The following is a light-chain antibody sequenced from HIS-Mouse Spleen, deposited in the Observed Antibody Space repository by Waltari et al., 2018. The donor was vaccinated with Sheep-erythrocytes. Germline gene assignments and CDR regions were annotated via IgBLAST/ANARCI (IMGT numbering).Light chain of an antibody. CDR3: CSYAGSSTWV. CDR1: TSDVGRYNL. J-gene: IGLJ3*02. CDR2: EGS. V-gene: IGLV2-23*01. Sequence: QSALPQPAPVSGSPGQSITIPCTGTTSDVGRYNLVSWYQQHPGKAPKLMIYEGSKRPSGVSNRFSGSKSGNTASLTISGLQAEDEADYYCCSYAGSSTWVFGGGTKLTVL.